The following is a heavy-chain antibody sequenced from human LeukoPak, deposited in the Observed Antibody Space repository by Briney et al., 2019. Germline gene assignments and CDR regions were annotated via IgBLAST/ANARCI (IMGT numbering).Heavy chain of an antibody. Sequence: GGSLRLSCAASGFTFSGSAMHWVRQASGKGLEWVGRIRSKANSYATAYAASVKGRFTISRDDSKNTAYLQMNSLKTEDTAVYYCTTSLLYDYVWGSYREIFDYWGQGTLVTVSS. V-gene: IGHV3-73*01. J-gene: IGHJ4*02. CDR3: TTSLLYDYVWGSYREIFDY. D-gene: IGHD3-16*02. CDR1: GFTFSGSA. CDR2: IRSKANSYAT.